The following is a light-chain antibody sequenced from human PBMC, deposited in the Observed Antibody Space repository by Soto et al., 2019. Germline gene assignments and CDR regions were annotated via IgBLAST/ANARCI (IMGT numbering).Light chain of an antibody. V-gene: IGKV1-39*01. CDR3: QQSYSTHSA. J-gene: IGKJ3*01. Sequence: IQMSQSPSSLSASVGDRVTITCRASQSISSYLNWYQQKPGKAPKLLIYAASSLQSGVPSRFSGSGPGTDFTLTISSLQPEDFATYYCQQSYSTHSAFGPGTKVDIK. CDR1: QSISSY. CDR2: AAS.